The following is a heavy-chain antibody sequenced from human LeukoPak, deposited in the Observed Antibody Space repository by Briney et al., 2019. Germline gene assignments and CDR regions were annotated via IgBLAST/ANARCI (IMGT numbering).Heavy chain of an antibody. CDR3: ARATLRGDPFDF. CDR1: GDSISSGGCY. D-gene: IGHD2-21*02. V-gene: IGHV4-31*03. J-gene: IGHJ4*02. Sequence: SETLSLTCTVSGDSISSGGCYWTWIRQHPGKGLEWIGNIFTSGNTYYNPSLKGRIFTSVDTSKSQFSLRLTSVTAADTAVYYCARATLRGDPFDFWGQGLQVTVSS. CDR2: IFTSGNT.